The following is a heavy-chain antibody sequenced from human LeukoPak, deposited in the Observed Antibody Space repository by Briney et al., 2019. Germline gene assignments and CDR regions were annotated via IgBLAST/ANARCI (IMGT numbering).Heavy chain of an antibody. Sequence: GRSLRLSCAASGCTFSRYDIHWVRQAPGKGLEWVAGISNDGGNKYYAESVKGRFTISRDNSKNTLYLQMNSLRAEDTAVYYCAKDSEQLAYYFDYWGQGTLVTVSS. CDR1: GCTFSRYD. CDR3: AKDSEQLAYYFDY. J-gene: IGHJ4*02. V-gene: IGHV3-30*18. CDR2: ISNDGGNK. D-gene: IGHD6-13*01.